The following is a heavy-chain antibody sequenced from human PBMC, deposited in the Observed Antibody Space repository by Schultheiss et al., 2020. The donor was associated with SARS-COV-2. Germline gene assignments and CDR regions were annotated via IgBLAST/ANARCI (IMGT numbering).Heavy chain of an antibody. D-gene: IGHD4-17*01. CDR2: FGTTPTFI. CDR1: GFSLSSHS. CDR3: ARGRYGDRGSLDY. V-gene: IGHV3-21*05. J-gene: IGHJ4*02. Sequence: GGSLRLSCAASGFSLSSHSMNWVRQTPGKGLEWLAYFGTTPTFIYYADSVKGRFTISRDNAKNSLYLQMNSLTTEDTAVYYCARGRYGDRGSLDYWGPGTQVTVSS.